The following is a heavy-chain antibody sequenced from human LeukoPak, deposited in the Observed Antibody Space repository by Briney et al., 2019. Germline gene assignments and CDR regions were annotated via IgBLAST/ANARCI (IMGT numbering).Heavy chain of an antibody. CDR1: GYSISSGYY. CDR2: IYHSGST. J-gene: IGHJ5*02. Sequence: SETLSLTCAVSGYSISSGYYWGWIRQPPGKGLEWIGSIYHSGSTYYNPSLKSRVTISVDTSKNQFSLKLSSVTAAGTAVYYCARHPYDFWSGYKPFDPSGQGTLVTVST. V-gene: IGHV4-38-2*01. CDR3: ARHPYDFWSGYKPFDP. D-gene: IGHD3-3*01.